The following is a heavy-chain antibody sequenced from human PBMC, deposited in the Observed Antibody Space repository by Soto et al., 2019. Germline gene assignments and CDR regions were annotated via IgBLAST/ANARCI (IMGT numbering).Heavy chain of an antibody. CDR1: GGSISSGDYS. Sequence: SDTLSHTCAVSGGSISSGDYSWSWFRQAPGKGLEWIGYMYHSGSTYYNPSLKSRVTISVDRSKNQLSLKLSSVTAADTAVYYCARGELGNNTDAFNIWGQGTMVT. CDR3: ARGELGNNTDAFNI. V-gene: IGHV4-30-2*01. CDR2: MYHSGST. D-gene: IGHD1-20*01. J-gene: IGHJ3*02.